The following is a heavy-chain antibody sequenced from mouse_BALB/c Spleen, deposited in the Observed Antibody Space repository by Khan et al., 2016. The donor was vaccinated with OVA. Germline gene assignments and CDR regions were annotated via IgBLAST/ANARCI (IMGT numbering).Heavy chain of an antibody. J-gene: IGHJ4*01. CDR1: GYTFTSNT. CDR3: ARRTTGYTMDY. CDR2: INPRCGYT. D-gene: IGHD2-14*01. Sequence: QVQLQQSGAELARPGASVRMSCKASGYTFTSNTMHWVKKRPGQGLEWIGYINPRCGYTNFNQNFKDKATLTADKSSSTAYMQLSSLTSEDSAVYYCARRTTGYTMDYWGQGTSVTVSS. V-gene: IGHV1-4*01.